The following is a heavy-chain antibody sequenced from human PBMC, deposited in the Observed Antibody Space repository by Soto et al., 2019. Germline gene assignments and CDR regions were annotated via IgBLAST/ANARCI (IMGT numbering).Heavy chain of an antibody. V-gene: IGHV3-23*01. CDR3: AKDQEYYGSGSYDSGPFDY. D-gene: IGHD3-10*01. CDR2: ISGSGDST. CDR1: GFTFSSYA. Sequence: GGSLRLPCAASGFTFSSYAMSWVRQAPGKGLEWVSAISGSGDSTYYADSVKGRFTISRDNSKNTLYLQMNSLRAEDTAVYYCAKDQEYYGSGSYDSGPFDYWGQGTLVTVSS. J-gene: IGHJ4*02.